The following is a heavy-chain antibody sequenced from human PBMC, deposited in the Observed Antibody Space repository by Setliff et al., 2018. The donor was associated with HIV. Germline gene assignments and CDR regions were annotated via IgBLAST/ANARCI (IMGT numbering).Heavy chain of an antibody. CDR1: GGSMNSDSYS. Sequence: LSLTCTVSGGSMNSDSYSWTWLRQPAGKGPELIGHIYVGGSVIYNPSLASRVTISMVPSKNQFSLDLSSVTAAGTAKYYCARAKTIGVSAVFFDPWGQGRPVTVSS. CDR3: ARAKTIGVSAVFFDP. CDR2: IYVGGSV. V-gene: IGHV4-61*09. J-gene: IGHJ5*02. D-gene: IGHD3-3*01.